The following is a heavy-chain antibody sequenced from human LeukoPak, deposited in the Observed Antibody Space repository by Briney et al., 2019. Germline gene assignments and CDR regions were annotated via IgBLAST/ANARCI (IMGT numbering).Heavy chain of an antibody. CDR3: AKTKVQDSYYMDV. V-gene: IGHV3-9*01. J-gene: IGHJ6*03. Sequence: PGGSLRLSCAASGFTFDDYAMHWVRQAPGKGLEWVSGISWNSGSIGYADSVKGRFTISRDNAKNSLYLQMNSLRAEDTALYYCAKTKVQDSYYMDVWGKGTTVTISS. CDR2: ISWNSGSI. D-gene: IGHD2-8*01. CDR1: GFTFDDYA.